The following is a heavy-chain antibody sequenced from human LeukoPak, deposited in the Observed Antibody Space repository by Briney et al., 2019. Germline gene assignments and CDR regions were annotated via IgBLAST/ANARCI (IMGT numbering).Heavy chain of an antibody. V-gene: IGHV3-23*01. CDR3: AKDTALDV. Sequence: PGGSLRLSCAASGLNLDAYAMHWVRQAPGKGLEWVSAISGSGGSTYYADSVKGRFTISRDNSKNTLYLQMNSLRAEDTAVYYCAKDTALDVWGKGTTVTVSS. CDR2: ISGSGGST. D-gene: IGHD2-21*02. CDR1: GLNLDAYA. J-gene: IGHJ6*04.